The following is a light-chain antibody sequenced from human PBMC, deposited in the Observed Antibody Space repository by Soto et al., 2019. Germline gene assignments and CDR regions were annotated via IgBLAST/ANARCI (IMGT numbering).Light chain of an antibody. J-gene: IGKJ3*01. Sequence: DMVMTQSPDSLAVSLGERATINCKSSQSVLYSSNSKNYLAWYQQKPGQPPILLISWASTRESGVPDRFSGSGSGTDFTLTISSLQAEDVAVYYCQQYYSTPPTFGPGTKVDIK. CDR1: QSVLYSSNSKNY. CDR2: WAS. V-gene: IGKV4-1*01. CDR3: QQYYSTPPT.